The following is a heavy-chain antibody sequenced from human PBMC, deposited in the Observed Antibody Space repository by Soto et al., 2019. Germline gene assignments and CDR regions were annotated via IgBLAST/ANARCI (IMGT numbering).Heavy chain of an antibody. CDR1: GYTFTSYG. Sequence: QVQLVQSGAEEKKPGASVKVSCKASGYTFTSYGMHWVRQAPGQRLEWMGWLNAGNGNTKYSQKFQDRVTITRDTSASTAYMEVSRVISEETAVYYCERGLGGARTYFDYWGQGTLVTVSS. CDR3: ERGLGGARTYFDY. D-gene: IGHD3-10*01. V-gene: IGHV1-3*05. CDR2: LNAGNGNT. J-gene: IGHJ4*02.